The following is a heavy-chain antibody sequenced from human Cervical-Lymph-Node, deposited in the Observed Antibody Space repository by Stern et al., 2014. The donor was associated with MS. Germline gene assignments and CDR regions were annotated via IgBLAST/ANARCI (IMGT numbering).Heavy chain of an antibody. D-gene: IGHD1-1*01. CDR2: ITNVGST. J-gene: IGHJ4*02. V-gene: IGHV3-53*01. Sequence: EVQLVESGGGVIQPGGSLGLSCTASGFTVSRDYMTWVRQAPGMGLEWVSLITNVGSTFYTDSVKGRFTISRDDSKNTVYLHMTSLRAEDTAMYYCARDTSSPERSDWWGQGTLVTVSS. CDR3: ARDTSSPERSDW. CDR1: GFTVSRDY.